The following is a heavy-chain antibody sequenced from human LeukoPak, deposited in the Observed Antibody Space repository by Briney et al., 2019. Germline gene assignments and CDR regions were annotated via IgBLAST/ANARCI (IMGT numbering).Heavy chain of an antibody. V-gene: IGHV3-74*01. J-gene: IGHJ4*02. Sequence: GGSLRLSCAASGFTFSSYWMHWVRQAPGKGLVWVSRINSDGSITSYADSVKGRFTISRDNAKNTLYLQMKSLRAEDTAAYYCASRLQQTFDYWGQGTLVTVSS. D-gene: IGHD5-24*01. CDR2: INSDGSIT. CDR3: ASRLQQTFDY. CDR1: GFTFSSYW.